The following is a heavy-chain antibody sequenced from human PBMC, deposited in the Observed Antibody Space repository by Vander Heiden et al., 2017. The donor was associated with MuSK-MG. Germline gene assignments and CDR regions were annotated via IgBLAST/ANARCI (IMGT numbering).Heavy chain of an antibody. J-gene: IGHJ4*02. CDR3: AKATYYYDSSGYYPYPVDY. CDR2: ISYDGSNK. CDR1: GFTFSSSG. V-gene: IGHV3-30*18. D-gene: IGHD3-22*01. Sequence: QVQLVESGGGVVQPGRSLRLSCAASGFTFSSSGMHWVRQAPGKGLEWVAVISYDGSNKYYADSVKGRFTISRDNSKNTLYLQMNSLRAEDTAVYYCAKATYYYDSSGYYPYPVDYWGQGTLVTVSS.